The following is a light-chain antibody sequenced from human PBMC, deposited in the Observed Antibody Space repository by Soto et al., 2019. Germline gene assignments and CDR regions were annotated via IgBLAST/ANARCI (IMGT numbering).Light chain of an antibody. V-gene: IGKV3-20*01. CDR1: QSVRSSY. J-gene: IGKJ4*01. CDR2: GAS. Sequence: EIVLTQSPGTLSLSPGERASLSCRASQSVRSSYLAWYQQKPGQAPRLLIYGASSRAPGIPDRFSGSGSGKDFTLTISRLEPEDFEVYYCQQYGRSFSFGGGTKVEIK. CDR3: QQYGRSFS.